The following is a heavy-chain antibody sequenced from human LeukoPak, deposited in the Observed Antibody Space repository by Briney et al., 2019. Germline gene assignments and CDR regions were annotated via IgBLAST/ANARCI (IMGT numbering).Heavy chain of an antibody. CDR1: GYTFNNNY. V-gene: IGHV5-51*01. Sequence: GESLKISCKASGYTFNNNYIAWVRQMSGKGLEWMGIIYPGDSDTRYSPSFQGHVTISADESISTAYLQWSSVTATDGAMYYCVRGNQKYGDYVRDWGQGTLVTISS. CDR3: VRGNQKYGDYVRD. D-gene: IGHD4-17*01. CDR2: IYPGDSDT. J-gene: IGHJ4*02.